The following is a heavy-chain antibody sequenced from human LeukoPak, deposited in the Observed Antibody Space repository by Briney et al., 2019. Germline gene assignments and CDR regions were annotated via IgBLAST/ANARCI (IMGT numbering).Heavy chain of an antibody. J-gene: IGHJ3*02. V-gene: IGHV4-59*01. Sequence: SETLSLTCTVSGGSISDYYWSGIRQPPGKGREWVGYIYYSGGTNYKPSLKNRVTISVDTSKSQFSLKLSSLTAADTAVYYCARGLQYQLLFRDAFDIWGQGTMVTVSS. D-gene: IGHD2-2*01. CDR2: IYYSGGT. CDR3: ARGLQYQLLFRDAFDI. CDR1: GGSISDYY.